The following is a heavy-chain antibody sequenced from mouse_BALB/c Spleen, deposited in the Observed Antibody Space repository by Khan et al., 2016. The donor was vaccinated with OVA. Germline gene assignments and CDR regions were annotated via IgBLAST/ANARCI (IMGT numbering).Heavy chain of an antibody. CDR1: GYTFTNYG. CDR3: ARWNGNYWFDY. V-gene: IGHV9-3-1*01. CDR2: INPYTGYP. Sequence: QVQLKQSGPELTKPGATVKISCKASGYTFTNYGMHWVKQAPGKGLKWMGWINPYTGYPTYADDFKGRFAFSLETSASTAYLQMNNLKNEDTATYCCARWNGNYWFDYWGQGTLVTVSA. J-gene: IGHJ3*01. D-gene: IGHD2-1*01.